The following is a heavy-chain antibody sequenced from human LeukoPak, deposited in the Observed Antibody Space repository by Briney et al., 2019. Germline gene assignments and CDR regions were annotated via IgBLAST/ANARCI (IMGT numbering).Heavy chain of an antibody. D-gene: IGHD3-22*01. Sequence: GASVTVSCKASGYTFTIYYMHWVRQAPGQGLEWMGLINPSGGSTSYAQKFQGRVTMTRDMSTSTVYMELSSLRSEDTAVYYCAREGYYYDSSGYWWFDPWGQGTLVTVSS. J-gene: IGHJ5*02. CDR3: AREGYYYDSSGYWWFDP. CDR2: INPSGGST. CDR1: GYTFTIYY. V-gene: IGHV1-46*01.